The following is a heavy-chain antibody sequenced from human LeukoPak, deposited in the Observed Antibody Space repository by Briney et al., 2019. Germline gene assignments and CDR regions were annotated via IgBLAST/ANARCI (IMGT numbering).Heavy chain of an antibody. Sequence: SETLSLTCTVSGCSISSGYYWGWIRQPPGKGLEWIGSIYHSGSTYYNPSLKSRVTISADTSRNHFSLNLSSVTAADTAVYYCARGRSGSSSGWPKRYYFDYWGQGTLVTVSS. V-gene: IGHV4-38-2*02. CDR2: IYHSGST. CDR1: GCSISSGYY. D-gene: IGHD6-19*01. J-gene: IGHJ4*02. CDR3: ARGRSGSSSGWPKRYYFDY.